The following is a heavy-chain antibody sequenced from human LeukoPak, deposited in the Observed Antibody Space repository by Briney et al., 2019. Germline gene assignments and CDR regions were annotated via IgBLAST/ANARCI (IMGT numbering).Heavy chain of an antibody. Sequence: SVKVSCKASGGTFSSYAISWVRQAPGQGLEWMGRIIPILGIANYAQKFQGRVTITADKSTSTAYMELSSLRSEDTAVYYCAWGSYGPSDYYGMDVWGQGTTVTVSS. J-gene: IGHJ6*02. V-gene: IGHV1-69*04. CDR1: GGTFSSYA. D-gene: IGHD3-16*01. CDR3: AWGSYGPSDYYGMDV. CDR2: IIPILGIA.